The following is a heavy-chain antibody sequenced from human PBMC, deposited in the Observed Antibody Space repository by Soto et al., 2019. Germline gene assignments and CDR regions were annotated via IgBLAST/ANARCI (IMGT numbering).Heavy chain of an antibody. CDR1: GFTFSSYA. Sequence: EVQLLESGGGLVQPGGSLRLSCAASGFTFSSYAMSWVRQAPGKGLEWVSAISGSGGSTYYADSVKGRFTISRDNSKNTRYLQMSSRRAEDTAVYYCAKNGWDRTVTSLWGQGTLVTVSS. J-gene: IGHJ4*02. CDR2: ISGSGGST. CDR3: AKNGWDRTVTSL. D-gene: IGHD4-17*01. V-gene: IGHV3-23*01.